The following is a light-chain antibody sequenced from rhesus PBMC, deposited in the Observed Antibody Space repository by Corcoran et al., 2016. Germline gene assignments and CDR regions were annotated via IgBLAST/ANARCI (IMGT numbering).Light chain of an antibody. V-gene: IGKV1-28*03. CDR1: QDISSY. Sequence: DIQMTQSPSSLSASVGDTFTITCRASQDISSYLNWFQQKPGKAPNLLIYDASSLQSGVPSRFSGSGSGTDVNLTISSLQPEDFATYFCLHHNNYPWTFGQGTKVEIK. CDR3: LHHNNYPWT. CDR2: DAS. J-gene: IGKJ1*01.